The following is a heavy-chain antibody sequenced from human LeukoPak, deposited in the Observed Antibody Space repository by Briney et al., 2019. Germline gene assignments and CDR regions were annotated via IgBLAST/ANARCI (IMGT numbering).Heavy chain of an antibody. CDR2: IWYDGSNK. Sequence: PGRSLRLSCAASGFTFSSYGMHWVRQAPGKGLEWVAVIWYDGSNKYYADSVKGRFTISRDNSKNTLYLQMNSLRAEDTAVYYCAKDSDSYDFWSGFDYWGQGTLVTVSS. J-gene: IGHJ4*02. D-gene: IGHD3-3*01. CDR1: GFTFSSYG. CDR3: AKDSDSYDFWSGFDY. V-gene: IGHV3-33*06.